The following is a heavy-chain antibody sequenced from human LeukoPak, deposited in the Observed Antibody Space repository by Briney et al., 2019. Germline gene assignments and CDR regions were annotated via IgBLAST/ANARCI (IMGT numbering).Heavy chain of an antibody. V-gene: IGHV4-34*01. Sequence: SETLSLTCAVYGGSFSGYYWSWIRQPPGKGLEWIGEINHSGSTNYNPSLKSRVTISVDTSKNQFSLKLSSVTAADTAVYYCARGSSGSYYYYHMDVWGKGTTVTVSS. D-gene: IGHD1-26*01. CDR3: ARGSSGSYYYYHMDV. J-gene: IGHJ6*03. CDR1: GGSFSGYY. CDR2: INHSGST.